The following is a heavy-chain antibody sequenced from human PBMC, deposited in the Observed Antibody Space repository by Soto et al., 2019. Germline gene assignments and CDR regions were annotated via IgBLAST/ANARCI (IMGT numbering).Heavy chain of an antibody. V-gene: IGHV2-5*02. Sequence: QITLKESGPTLVKPTQTLTLTCAFSGFSLSTSGVGVGWIRQPPGKALEWLALLYWDDDKLPSPSLKSRITITKDTSKNQVVLTMTNMDPVDTATYYCAHLYDSSGYCAYWGQGTLVTVAS. CDR3: AHLYDSSGYCAY. CDR1: GFSLSTSGVG. D-gene: IGHD3-22*01. CDR2: LYWDDDK. J-gene: IGHJ4*02.